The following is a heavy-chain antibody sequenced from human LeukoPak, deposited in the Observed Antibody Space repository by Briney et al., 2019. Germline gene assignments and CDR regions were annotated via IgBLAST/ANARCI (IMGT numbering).Heavy chain of an antibody. D-gene: IGHD3-10*01. CDR2: IYYSGST. CDR1: GGSISSGDYY. J-gene: IGHJ5*02. CDR3: ARVFTMVRGVNWFDP. V-gene: IGHV4-30-4*01. Sequence: SETLSLTCTVSGGSISSGDYYWSWIRQPPGKGLEWIGYIYYSGSTYYNPSLKSRVTISVDTSKNQFSLKLSSVTAADAAVYYCARVFTMVRGVNWFDPWGQGTLVTVSS.